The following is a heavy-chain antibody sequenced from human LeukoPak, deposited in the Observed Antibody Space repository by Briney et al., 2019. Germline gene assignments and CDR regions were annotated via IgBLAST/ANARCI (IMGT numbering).Heavy chain of an antibody. CDR2: INPNSGGT. CDR3: ARGLTDEHQLILHWFDP. J-gene: IGHJ5*02. V-gene: IGHV1-2*02. D-gene: IGHD2-2*01. CDR1: GYTFTSYY. Sequence: ASVKVSCKASGYTFTSYYIHWARQAPGQGLEWMGWINPNSGGTNYAQKFQGRVTMTRDTSITTAYMELSRLISDDTAVYYCARGLTDEHQLILHWFDPWGQGTLVTVSS.